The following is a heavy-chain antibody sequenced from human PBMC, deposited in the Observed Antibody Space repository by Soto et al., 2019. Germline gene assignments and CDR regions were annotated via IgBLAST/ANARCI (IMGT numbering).Heavy chain of an antibody. Sequence: QVQLQVSGPGLVKPSETLSLPCTVSGDSISAYSWSWVRQPPGKGLEWIGNIHYNGNTKYSPSLKSRVTMSVDTSKNHFALRLISVTAADTAIYFCAREGNLGRWLQPLDFWGQGTLVTVSS. D-gene: IGHD5-12*01. CDR2: IHYNGNT. V-gene: IGHV4-59*01. CDR3: AREGNLGRWLQPLDF. J-gene: IGHJ4*02. CDR1: GDSISAYS.